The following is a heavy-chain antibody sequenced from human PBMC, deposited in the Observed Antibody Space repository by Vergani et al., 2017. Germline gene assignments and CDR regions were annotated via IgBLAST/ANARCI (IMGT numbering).Heavy chain of an antibody. J-gene: IGHJ1*01. V-gene: IGHV4-39*07. Sequence: QLQLQESGPGLVKPSETLSLTCTVSGGSISSSSYYWGWIHQPPGRGLEWIGSIYYSGSTYYNPSLTSRVTISVDTSKNQFSLKLSSVTAADTAVYYCARLWVTFGGVMRPWYFQHWGQGTLVTVSS. CDR1: GGSISSSSYY. D-gene: IGHD3-16*01. CDR3: ARLWVTFGGVMRPWYFQH. CDR2: IYYSGST.